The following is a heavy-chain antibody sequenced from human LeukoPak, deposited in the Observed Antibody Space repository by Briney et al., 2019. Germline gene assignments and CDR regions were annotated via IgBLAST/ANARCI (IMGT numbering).Heavy chain of an antibody. CDR2: ISSSSSYI. CDR1: GFTFSSYS. Sequence: PGGSLRLSCAASGFTFSSYSMNWVRQAPGKGLEWVSSISSSSSYIYYADSVKGRFTISRDNAKNSLYLQMNSLRAEDTAVYYCASSGSGVFGSSYWGQGTLVTVSS. D-gene: IGHD3-3*01. J-gene: IGHJ4*02. CDR3: ASSGSGVFGSSY. V-gene: IGHV3-21*01.